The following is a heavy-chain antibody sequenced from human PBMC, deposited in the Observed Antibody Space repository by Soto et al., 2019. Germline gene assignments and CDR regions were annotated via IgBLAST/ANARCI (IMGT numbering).Heavy chain of an antibody. CDR2: IWYDGSNK. D-gene: IGHD6-13*01. V-gene: IGHV3-33*01. J-gene: IGHJ4*02. Sequence: GGSLRLSCAASGFTFSSYGMHWVRQAPGKGLEWVAVIWYDGSNKYYADSVKGRFTISRDNSKNTLYLQMNSLRAEDTAVYYCARGAKGERIAAAHRLTYYFDYWGQGTLVTVSS. CDR1: GFTFSSYG. CDR3: ARGAKGERIAAAHRLTYYFDY.